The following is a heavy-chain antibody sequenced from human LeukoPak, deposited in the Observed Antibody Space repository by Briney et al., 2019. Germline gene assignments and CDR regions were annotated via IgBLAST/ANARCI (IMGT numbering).Heavy chain of an antibody. D-gene: IGHD4-17*01. J-gene: IGHJ4*02. CDR3: ARVGYGDTGDY. V-gene: IGHV4-38-2*01. CDR2: IYHSGST. CDR1: GYSISSGYY. Sequence: SETLSLTCAVSGYSISSGYYWGWIRQPPGKGLEWIGSIYHSGSTYYNPSLKSRVTISVDTSKNQFSLKLGSVTAADTAVYYCARVGYGDTGDYWGQGTLVTVSS.